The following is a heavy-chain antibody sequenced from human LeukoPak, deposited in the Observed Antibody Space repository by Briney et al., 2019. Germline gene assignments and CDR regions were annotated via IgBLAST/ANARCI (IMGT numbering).Heavy chain of an antibody. CDR3: ARVDGYNYGSFDP. V-gene: IGHV4-59*01. CDR1: GDSISSYY. CDR2: IHYSGNS. J-gene: IGHJ5*02. Sequence: KSSETLSLPCTVSGDSISSYYWSWIRQPPGKGLDWIGYIHYSGNSNYNPSLKSRVTISVDPSKNQFSLKLSSVTAADTAMYFCARVDGYNYGSFDPWGQGTLVTVSS. D-gene: IGHD3-10*01.